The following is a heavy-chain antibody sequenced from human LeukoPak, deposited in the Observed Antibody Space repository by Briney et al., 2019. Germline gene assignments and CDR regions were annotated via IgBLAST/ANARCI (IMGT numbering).Heavy chain of an antibody. CDR3: ASMLVGELLYDAFDI. CDR1: GYTPTELS. CDR2: FDPEDGET. Sequence: ASVKVSCKVSGYTPTELSMHWVRQAPGKGLEWMGGFDPEDGETIYAQKSQGRVTMTEDTSTDTAYMELSSLRSEDTAVYYCASMLVGELLYDAFDIWGQGTMVTVSS. V-gene: IGHV1-24*01. J-gene: IGHJ3*02. D-gene: IGHD3-10*01.